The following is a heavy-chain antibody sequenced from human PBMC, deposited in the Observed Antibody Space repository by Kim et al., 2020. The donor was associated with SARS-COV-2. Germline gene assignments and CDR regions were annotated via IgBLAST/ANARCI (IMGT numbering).Heavy chain of an antibody. D-gene: IGHD6-13*01. CDR2: IYYSGST. V-gene: IGHV4-59*01. CDR1: GGSISSYY. J-gene: IGHJ1*01. CDR3: ARVEEQQLAEYFQH. Sequence: SETLSLTCTVSGGSISSYYWSWIRQPPGKGLEWIGYIYYSGSTNYNPSLKSRVTISVDTSKNQFSLKLSSVTAADTAVYYCARVEEQQLAEYFQHWGQGTLVTVSS.